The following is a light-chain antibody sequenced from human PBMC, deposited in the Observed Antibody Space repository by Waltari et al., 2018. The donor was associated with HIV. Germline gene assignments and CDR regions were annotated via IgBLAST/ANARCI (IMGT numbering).Light chain of an antibody. CDR1: SSNVGSDDL. V-gene: IGLV2-23*02. Sequence: QSALTQPASVSGSPGQSITISCTGTSSNVGSDDLVSWYQQHPGEAPKLIIYEVTKRPSGVSNRFSGSKSGNTASLTISGLQAEDEADYYCCSYGGSFFYVFGTGTKVTVL. J-gene: IGLJ1*01. CDR3: CSYGGSFFYV. CDR2: EVT.